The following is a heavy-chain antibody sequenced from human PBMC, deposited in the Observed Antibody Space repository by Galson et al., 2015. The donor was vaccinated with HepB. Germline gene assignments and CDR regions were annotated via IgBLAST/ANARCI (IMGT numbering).Heavy chain of an antibody. CDR1: GFTFSSYA. CDR2: ISGSGGRT. D-gene: IGHD7-27*01. Sequence: SCAASGFTFSSYAMSWVLQAPGKGLEWVSAISGSGGRTYYAGSLKGRVIISRENSKNTLHLQMNSLRVEDTAVYYCVKGGWGDNWGQGTLVTVSS. CDR3: VKGGWGDN. V-gene: IGHV3-23*01. J-gene: IGHJ4*02.